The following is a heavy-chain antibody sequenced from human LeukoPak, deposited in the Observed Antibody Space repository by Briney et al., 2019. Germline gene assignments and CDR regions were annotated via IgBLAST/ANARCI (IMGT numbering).Heavy chain of an antibody. D-gene: IGHD6-19*01. CDR1: GFTFSSYW. J-gene: IGHJ5*02. Sequence: GGSLRLSCAASGFTFSSYWMHWVRQAPGKGLVWVSRINSDGSSTSYADSVKGRFSISRDNAKNTLYLQMNSLRAEDTAVYYCARALAVAGTGGFDPWGQGTLVTVSS. CDR3: ARALAVAGTGGFDP. V-gene: IGHV3-74*01. CDR2: INSDGSST.